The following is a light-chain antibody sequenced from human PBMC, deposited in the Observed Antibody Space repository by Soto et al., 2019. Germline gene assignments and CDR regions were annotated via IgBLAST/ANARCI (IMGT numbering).Light chain of an antibody. J-gene: IGLJ1*01. CDR3: QSYDSSLSAYYV. Sequence: QSVLTQPPSVSGAPGQRVTISCTGSSSNIGAGYDVHWYQQLPGTAPKLLIYGNNNRPSGVPDRFSGSKSGTSASLAITGLQAEDEADHYCQSYDSSLSAYYVFGTGTKVTVL. V-gene: IGLV1-40*01. CDR1: SSNIGAGYD. CDR2: GNN.